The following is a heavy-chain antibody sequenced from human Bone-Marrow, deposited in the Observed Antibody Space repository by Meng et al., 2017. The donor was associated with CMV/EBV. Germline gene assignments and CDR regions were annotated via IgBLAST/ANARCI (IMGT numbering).Heavy chain of an antibody. J-gene: IGHJ1*01. D-gene: IGHD2-21*01. Sequence: SETLSPTCTVSGVSISSYYWTWIRQPPGKGLEWIGYIYYRGNTNYNPSLKSRVTMSVDTSRNQFSLTLSSVTAADTAVYYCSRDYCGGDCYSLGHWGQGSLVTVSS. CDR2: IYYRGNT. V-gene: IGHV4-59*01. CDR3: SRDYCGGDCYSLGH. CDR1: GVSISSYY.